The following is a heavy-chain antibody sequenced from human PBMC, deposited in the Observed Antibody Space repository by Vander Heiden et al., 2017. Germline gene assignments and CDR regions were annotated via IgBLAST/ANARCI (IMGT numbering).Heavy chain of an antibody. CDR3: ARVVGATKD. CDR1: GFTFSTYA. D-gene: IGHD1-26*01. J-gene: IGHJ4*02. CDR2: ISGSGGGS. V-gene: IGHV3-23*01. Sequence: EVQLLASGGGLVQPGGSLRLSCAASGFTFSTYAMSWVRQAPGKGLEWVSAISGSGGGSYYADSVKGRFTISRDNSKNTLYLQMNSLRADDTAEYYCARVVGATKDWGQGTLVTVSS.